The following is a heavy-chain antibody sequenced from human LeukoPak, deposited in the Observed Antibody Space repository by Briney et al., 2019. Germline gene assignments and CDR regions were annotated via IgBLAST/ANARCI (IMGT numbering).Heavy chain of an antibody. CDR1: GFTFSSYA. Sequence: PGGSLRLSCAASGFTFSSYAMSWVRQAPGKGLEWVSGISLDGATTYYAGSVEGRFTISRDNFKNTLYLEINSLRAEDTAVYYCARPPSSSGWSAFDYWGQGTLVTVSS. D-gene: IGHD6-19*01. CDR2: ISLDGATT. J-gene: IGHJ4*02. CDR3: ARPPSSSGWSAFDY. V-gene: IGHV3-23*01.